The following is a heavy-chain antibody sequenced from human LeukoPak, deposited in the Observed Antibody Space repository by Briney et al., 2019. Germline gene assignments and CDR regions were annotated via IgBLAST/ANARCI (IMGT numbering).Heavy chain of an antibody. CDR2: IYTSGST. Sequence: SETLSLTCTVSGGSISSYYWSWIRQPAGKGLEWIGRIYTSGSTNYNPSLKSRVTMSVDTSKNQFSLKLSSVTAADTAVYYCAREPLRGNYCNSTSCYLHYYGMDVWGQGTTVTVSS. V-gene: IGHV4-4*07. D-gene: IGHD2-2*01. J-gene: IGHJ6*02. CDR3: AREPLRGNYCNSTSCYLHYYGMDV. CDR1: GGSISSYY.